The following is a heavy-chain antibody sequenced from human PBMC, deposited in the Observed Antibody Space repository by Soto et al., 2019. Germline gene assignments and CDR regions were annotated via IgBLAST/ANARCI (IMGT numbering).Heavy chain of an antibody. J-gene: IGHJ4*02. CDR1: GFTFSSYG. Sequence: QVQLVESGGGVVQPGRSLRLSCAASGFTFSSYGMHWVRQAPGNGLEWVAVIWYDGSNKYYADSVKGRFTISRDNSKNTLYLQMNSLRAEDTAVYYCASGTLLYYFDYWGQGTLVTVSS. CDR3: ASGTLLYYFDY. CDR2: IWYDGSNK. D-gene: IGHD2-21*01. V-gene: IGHV3-33*01.